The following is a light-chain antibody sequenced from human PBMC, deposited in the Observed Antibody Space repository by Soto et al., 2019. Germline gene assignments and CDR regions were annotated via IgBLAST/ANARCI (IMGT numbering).Light chain of an antibody. V-gene: IGKV3-20*01. J-gene: IGKJ4*01. Sequence: EIVLTQSPGTLSLSPGERATLSCRAGQTLSSTFLAWYQQKPAQAPRLLIYGASSRATGVPDRFSGSGSGTDFTLTISRVEPEDVAVYYCQQFGTSPTFGGGTRVEIK. CDR2: GAS. CDR3: QQFGTSPT. CDR1: QTLSSTF.